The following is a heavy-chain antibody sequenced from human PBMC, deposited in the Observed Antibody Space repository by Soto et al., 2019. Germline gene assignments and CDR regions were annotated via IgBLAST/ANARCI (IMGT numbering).Heavy chain of an antibody. Sequence: QVQLVESGGGVVQPGRSLRLSCAASGFTFSNNAMDWVRQAPGKGLEWVAVISYDGSNKYIAESVKGRFTISRDNSKNTLFMRMNSLRAEDTAVYYCARGTTTSAFSAMDVWGPGTTVTVSS. J-gene: IGHJ6*02. CDR3: ARGTTTSAFSAMDV. CDR2: ISYDGSNK. V-gene: IGHV3-30-3*01. D-gene: IGHD1-1*01. CDR1: GFTFSNNA.